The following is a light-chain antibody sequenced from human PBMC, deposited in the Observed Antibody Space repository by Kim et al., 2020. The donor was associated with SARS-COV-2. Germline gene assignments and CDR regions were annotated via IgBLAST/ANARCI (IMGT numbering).Light chain of an antibody. CDR2: GAS. J-gene: IGKJ1*01. CDR1: QSVSSSD. CDR3: QQYGSAPWT. Sequence: SPGERATLSCRASQSVSSSDLAWYHQKAGQAPRRLIYGASSRATDIPNRFSGSGSGTDFTLTISRLEPEDSAVYYCQQYGSAPWTFGQGTKVEIK. V-gene: IGKV3-20*01.